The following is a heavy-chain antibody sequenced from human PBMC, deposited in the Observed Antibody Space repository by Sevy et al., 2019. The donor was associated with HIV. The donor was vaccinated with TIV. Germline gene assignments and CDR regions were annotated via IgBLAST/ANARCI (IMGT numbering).Heavy chain of an antibody. CDR1: GFTFIDYA. D-gene: IGHD2-21*02. CDR2: ISDDGSKT. CDR3: SRGRVTSHYFDY. Sequence: GGYLRLSCADSGFTFIDYAMHWVRQAPGKGLEWVAVISDDGSKTYYADSVNGRFTISRDNSKNMLYLQMNSLRADDKDVYYCSRGRVTSHYFDYWGQGTLVTVSS. J-gene: IGHJ4*02. V-gene: IGHV3-30*04.